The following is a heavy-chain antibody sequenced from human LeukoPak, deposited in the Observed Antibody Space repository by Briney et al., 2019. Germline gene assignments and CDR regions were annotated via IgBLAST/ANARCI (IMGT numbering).Heavy chain of an antibody. CDR2: ISRSGGT. V-gene: IGHV4-59*08. CDR3: ARHSAGAAAGTFDY. J-gene: IGHJ4*02. D-gene: IGHD6-13*01. CDR1: GGSISGYY. Sequence: SETLSLTCTVSGGSISGYYWHWIRQPPGKGLEWIGYISRSGGTNYNPSLKSRVTISVDTSKNQFSLKLSSVTAADTAVYYCARHSAGAAAGTFDYWGQGTLVTVSS.